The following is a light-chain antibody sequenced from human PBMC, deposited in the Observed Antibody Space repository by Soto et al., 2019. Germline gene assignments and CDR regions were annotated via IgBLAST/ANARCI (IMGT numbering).Light chain of an antibody. J-gene: IGKJ4*01. CDR2: SAS. CDR1: QGINTD. CDR3: PQLKSYPLT. V-gene: IGKV1-9*01. Sequence: DILLTQSPSSLSASVGDRVTITCRASQGINTDLDWYQQKPGKAPKSLIYSASSLQRGVPSRFRGSGSFQELTLTVSSLQPEDFATYYCPQLKSYPLTVGGGTKVDIK.